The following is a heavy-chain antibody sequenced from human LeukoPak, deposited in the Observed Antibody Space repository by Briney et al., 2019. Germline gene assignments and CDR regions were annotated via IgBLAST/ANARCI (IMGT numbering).Heavy chain of an antibody. CDR3: ASSTWIQPPDS. CDR1: GGTFSSYA. V-gene: IGHV1-69*13. D-gene: IGHD5-18*01. J-gene: IGHJ4*02. Sequence: ASVKVSCKASGGTFSSYAISWVRQAPGQGLEWMGGIIPIFGTANYAQKFLGRVTITADESTSTAYMELSSLRSEDTAVYYCASSTWIQPPDSWGQGTLVTVSS. CDR2: IIPIFGTA.